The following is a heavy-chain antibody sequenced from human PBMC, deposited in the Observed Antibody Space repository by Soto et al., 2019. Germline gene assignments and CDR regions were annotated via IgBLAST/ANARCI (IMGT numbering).Heavy chain of an antibody. V-gene: IGHV3-23*01. CDR2: ISGSGEMT. CDR3: ARSEMTYNWND. J-gene: IGHJ4*02. Sequence: EVHLLESGGDLVQPGGSLRLSCAASGFTFRGDAMSWVRQAPGKGLEWVSSISGSGEMTHYADSVKGRFTISRDNAKNTLYLQMESLRAEDTALYSCARSEMTYNWNDWGQGALVTVSS. D-gene: IGHD1-20*01. CDR1: GFTFRGDA.